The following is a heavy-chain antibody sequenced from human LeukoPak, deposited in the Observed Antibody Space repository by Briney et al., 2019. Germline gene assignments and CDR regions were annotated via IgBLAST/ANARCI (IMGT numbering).Heavy chain of an antibody. Sequence: EASVTVSCKASGYTFTGYYMHWVRQAPGQGLEWMGWINPNSGGTNYAQKFQGRVTMTRDTSISTAYMELSRLRSDDTAVYYCARVIYSYGYPDYWGQGTLVTVSS. J-gene: IGHJ4*02. CDR3: ARVIYSYGYPDY. V-gene: IGHV1-2*02. CDR2: INPNSGGT. CDR1: GYTFTGYY. D-gene: IGHD5-18*01.